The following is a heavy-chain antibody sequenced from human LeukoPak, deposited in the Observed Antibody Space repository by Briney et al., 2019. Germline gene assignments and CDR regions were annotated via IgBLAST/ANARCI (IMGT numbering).Heavy chain of an antibody. J-gene: IGHJ5*02. CDR2: IYYSGST. CDR3: AKGAGPPWFDP. D-gene: IGHD6-19*01. CDR1: GGSISYYY. Sequence: SETLSLTCTVSGGSISYYYWSWIRQPPGKGLEWIGYIYYSGSTNYNPSLKSRVTISIDTSRNQFSMNLNSVTAADTAVYYCAKGAGPPWFDPWGQGTLVTVSS. V-gene: IGHV4-59*08.